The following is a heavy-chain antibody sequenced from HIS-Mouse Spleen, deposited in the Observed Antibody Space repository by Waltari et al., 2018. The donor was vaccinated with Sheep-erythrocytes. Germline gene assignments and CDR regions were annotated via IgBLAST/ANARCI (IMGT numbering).Heavy chain of an antibody. J-gene: IGHJ3*02. D-gene: IGHD3-3*01. CDR3: ARDLPGITIFGVVTTDAFDI. CDR1: GFTFSSYW. V-gene: IGHV3-7*01. CDR2: IKQDGMEK. Sequence: EVQLVESGGGLVQPGGSLRLSCAASGFTFSSYWMSWVRQAPGKGLEWVANIKQDGMEKYYVESGKGRFTISRDNAKNSLYLQMNSLRAEDTAVYYCARDLPGITIFGVVTTDAFDIWGQGTMVTVSS.